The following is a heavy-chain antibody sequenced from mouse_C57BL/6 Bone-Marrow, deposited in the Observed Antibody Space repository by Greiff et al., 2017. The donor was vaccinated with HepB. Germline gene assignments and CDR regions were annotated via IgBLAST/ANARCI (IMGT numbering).Heavy chain of an antibody. D-gene: IGHD4-1*01. CDR2: IDPETGGT. CDR1: GYTFTDYE. V-gene: IGHV1-15*01. J-gene: IGHJ4*01. Sequence: QVQLQQSGAELVRPGASVTLSCKASGYTFTDYEMHWVKQTPVHGLEWIGAIDPETGGTAYNQKFKGKAILTADKSSSTAYMELRSLTSEDSAVYYCTRMNCNALDYWGQGTSVTVSS. CDR3: TRMNCNALDY.